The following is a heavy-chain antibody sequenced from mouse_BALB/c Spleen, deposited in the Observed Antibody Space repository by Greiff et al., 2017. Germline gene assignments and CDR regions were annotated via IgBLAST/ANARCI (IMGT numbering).Heavy chain of an antibody. J-gene: IGHJ4*01. V-gene: IGHV3-2*02. CDR1: GYSITSDYA. D-gene: IGHD2-1*01. Sequence: EVQLQESGPGLVKPSQSLSLTCTVTGYSITSDYAWNWIRQFPGNKLEWMGYISYSGSTSYNPSLKSRISITRDTSKNQFFLQLNSVTTEDTATYYCARYPYGNYGYYAMDYWGQGTSVTVSS. CDR3: ARYPYGNYGYYAMDY. CDR2: ISYSGST.